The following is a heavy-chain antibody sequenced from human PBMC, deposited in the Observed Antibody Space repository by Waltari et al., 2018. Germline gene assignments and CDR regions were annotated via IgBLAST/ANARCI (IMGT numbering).Heavy chain of an antibody. CDR3: AREPAISYRFDF. V-gene: IGHV3-48*03. Sequence: QLVESGGGLVQPGGSLRLSGAASGFIFSAYEMHWVRQAPGKGFEWLSYIKNSGTLTFYADSVRGRFTISRDNAKNSLYLQMNDLRAEDTAVYYCAREPAISYRFDFWGQGILVAVSS. J-gene: IGHJ4*02. D-gene: IGHD2-2*01. CDR1: GFIFSAYE. CDR2: IKNSGTLT.